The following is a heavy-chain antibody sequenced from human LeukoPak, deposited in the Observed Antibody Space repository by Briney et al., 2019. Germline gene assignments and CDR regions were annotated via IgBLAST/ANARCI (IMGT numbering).Heavy chain of an antibody. V-gene: IGHV3-7*01. CDR2: IKEDGTEK. Sequence: PGGSLRLSCAASEFSFSTYWMSWVRQAPGKGLEWVANIKEDGTEKYYVGSVKGRFTISRDNAKKSLYLQMNSLRDDDTAVYFCARPPAGDAWPPAHYMDVWGKGTTVTVSS. D-gene: IGHD3-10*01. CDR1: EFSFSTYW. CDR3: ARPPAGDAWPPAHYMDV. J-gene: IGHJ6*03.